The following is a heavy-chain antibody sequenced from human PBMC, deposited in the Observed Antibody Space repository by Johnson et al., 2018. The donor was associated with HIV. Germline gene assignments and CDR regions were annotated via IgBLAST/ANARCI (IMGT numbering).Heavy chain of an antibody. CDR1: GFTFSSYA. J-gene: IGHJ3*02. V-gene: IGHV3-30*14. CDR3: ARDRNHYDFWSGYYYDAFDI. D-gene: IGHD3-3*01. CDR2: ISYDGSNK. Sequence: QVQLVESGGDVVQPGRSLRLSCAASGFTFSSYAMHWVRQAPGKGLEWVAVISYDGSNKYYADSVKGRFTLSRDNSKNSLYLQMNSLRAGDTAVYYCARDRNHYDFWSGYYYDAFDIWGQGTMVTVSS.